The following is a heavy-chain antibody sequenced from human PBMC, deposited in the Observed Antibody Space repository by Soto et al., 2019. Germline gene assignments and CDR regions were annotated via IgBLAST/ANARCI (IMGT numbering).Heavy chain of an antibody. D-gene: IGHD3-16*01. CDR3: ARWKYSYADLPGDWFDS. CDR1: GASLTSGSYY. V-gene: IGHV4-61*01. CDR2: IYRSGST. J-gene: IGHJ5*01. Sequence: QVQLQESGPGLVRPSETLSLTCTVSGASLTSGSYYWSWVRQPPGKGLEWIAYIYRSGSTNYNPPLKSRASISVERSMNQFTLGLTSVAPADTAMYYCARWKYSYADLPGDWFDSWGQGTLVTVSS.